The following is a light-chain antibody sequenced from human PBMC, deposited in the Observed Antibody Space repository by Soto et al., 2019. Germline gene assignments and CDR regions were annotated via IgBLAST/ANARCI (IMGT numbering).Light chain of an antibody. CDR1: QSVSGN. Sequence: EIVITQSPATLSVSPGERATLSCRASQSVSGNLAWYQQKPGQAPRLLIYGASTWATGIPARFSGSGSGTEFTLTISSLQSEDFAVYYCQQYNNWPLTFGGGTNVEIK. CDR2: GAS. V-gene: IGKV3-15*01. CDR3: QQYNNWPLT. J-gene: IGKJ4*01.